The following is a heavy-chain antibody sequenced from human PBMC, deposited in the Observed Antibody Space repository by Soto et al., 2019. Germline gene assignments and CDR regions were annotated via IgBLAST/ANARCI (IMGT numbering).Heavy chain of an antibody. D-gene: IGHD4-17*01. V-gene: IGHV1-69*02. CDR1: GGTFSSYT. CDR3: ARGSYGDYSWFDP. J-gene: IGHJ5*02. CDR2: IIPILGIA. Sequence: QVQLVQSGAEVKKPGSSVKVSCKASGGTFSSYTISLVRQAPGQGLEWMGRIIPILGIANYAQKFQGRVTITADKSTSTAYMELSSLRSEDTAVYYCARGSYGDYSWFDPWGQGTLVTVSS.